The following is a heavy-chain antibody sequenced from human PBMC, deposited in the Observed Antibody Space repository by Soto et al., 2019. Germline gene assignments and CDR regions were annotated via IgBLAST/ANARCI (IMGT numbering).Heavy chain of an antibody. J-gene: IGHJ6*03. CDR1: GFTFSSYS. CDR2: ISSSSSYI. Sequence: VQLVESGGGLVKPGGSLRLSCAASGFTFSSYSMNWVRQAPGKGLEWVSSISSSSSYIYYADSVKGRFTISRDNAKNSLYLQMNSLRAEDTAVYYCARDHRVTMVRGVMKGYYMDVWGKGTTVTVSS. D-gene: IGHD3-10*01. CDR3: ARDHRVTMVRGVMKGYYMDV. V-gene: IGHV3-21*01.